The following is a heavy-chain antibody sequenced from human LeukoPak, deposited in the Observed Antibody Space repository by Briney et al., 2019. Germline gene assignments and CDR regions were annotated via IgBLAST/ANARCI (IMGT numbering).Heavy chain of an antibody. D-gene: IGHD6-6*01. CDR2: ISSSSSYI. CDR1: GFTFSSYS. V-gene: IGHV3-21*01. Sequence: GGSLRLSCAASGFTFSSYSMNWVRQAPGKGLEWVSSISSSSSYIYYADSVKGRFTISRDNAKNSLYLQMNSLRAEDTAVYYCARDFPSEQLEISTGSGDFDLWGRGTLVTVSP. CDR3: ARDFPSEQLEISTGSGDFDL. J-gene: IGHJ2*01.